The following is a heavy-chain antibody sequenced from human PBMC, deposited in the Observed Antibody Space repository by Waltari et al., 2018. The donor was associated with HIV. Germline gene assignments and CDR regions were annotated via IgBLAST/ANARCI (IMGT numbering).Heavy chain of an antibody. CDR2: INHSGST. CDR3: ARGGNYYRSGSYYKLDY. CDR1: GGSFSAYY. J-gene: IGHJ4*02. V-gene: IGHV4-34*01. D-gene: IGHD3-10*01. Sequence: QVQLQQWGAELLKPSETLSLTCAVYGGSFSAYYWSWNRQPPGKGLEWIGEINHSGSTNYHPSLNSRVTISVDTSKNQFSLKLSSVTAADTAVYYCARGGNYYRSGSYYKLDYWGQGTLVTVSS.